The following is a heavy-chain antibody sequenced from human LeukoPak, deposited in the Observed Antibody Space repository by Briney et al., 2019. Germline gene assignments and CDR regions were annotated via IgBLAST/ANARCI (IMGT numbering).Heavy chain of an antibody. D-gene: IGHD2-2*01. Sequence: PSETLSLTCTVSGGSISSYYWGWIRQPPGKGLEWIGYIYYSGSTNYNPSLKSRVTISVDTSKNQFSLKLSSVTAADTAAYYCARALGYCSSTSCPNWFDPWGQGTLVTVSS. CDR1: GGSISSYY. CDR2: IYYSGST. V-gene: IGHV4-59*01. J-gene: IGHJ5*02. CDR3: ARALGYCSSTSCPNWFDP.